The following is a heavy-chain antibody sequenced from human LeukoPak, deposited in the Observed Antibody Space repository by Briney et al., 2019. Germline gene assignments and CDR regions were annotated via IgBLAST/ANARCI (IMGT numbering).Heavy chain of an antibody. CDR3: AVYYGDYGSWSGPGAFVDY. J-gene: IGHJ4*02. V-gene: IGHV4-61*08. CDR2: IYYSGST. Sequence: SETLSLTCTVSGGSISSGGYYWSWIRQHPGKGLEWIGYIYYSGSTNYNPSLKSRVTISVDTSKNQFSLKLSPVTAADTAVYYCAVYYGDYGSWSGPGAFVDYWGQGTLVTVSS. CDR1: GGSISSGGYY. D-gene: IGHD4-17*01.